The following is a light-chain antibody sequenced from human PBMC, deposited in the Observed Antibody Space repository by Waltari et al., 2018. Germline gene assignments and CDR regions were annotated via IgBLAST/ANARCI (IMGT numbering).Light chain of an antibody. CDR2: AAS. V-gene: IGKV1-9*01. CDR1: QGISSY. CDR3: QQLNSYPGT. J-gene: IGKJ5*01. Sequence: DIQLTQSPSFLSASVGDRVPITCRASQGISSYLAWYQQKPGKAPKLLIYAASTLQSGVPSMFSGSGSGTEFTLTISSLQPEDFATYYCQQLNSYPGTFGQGTRLEIK.